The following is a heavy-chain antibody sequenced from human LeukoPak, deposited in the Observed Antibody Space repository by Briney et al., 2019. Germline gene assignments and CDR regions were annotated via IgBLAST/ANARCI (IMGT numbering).Heavy chain of an antibody. CDR1: GYTFTGYY. D-gene: IGHD6-19*01. Sequence: GASVKVSCKASGYTFTGYYMHWVRQAPGQGLEWMGWINPNSGGTNYAQKFQGRVTMTRDTSTSTVYMELSSLRAEDTAVYYCARVERGHGSGSDYWGQGTLVTVSS. CDR3: ARVERGHGSGSDY. CDR2: INPNSGGT. V-gene: IGHV1-2*02. J-gene: IGHJ4*02.